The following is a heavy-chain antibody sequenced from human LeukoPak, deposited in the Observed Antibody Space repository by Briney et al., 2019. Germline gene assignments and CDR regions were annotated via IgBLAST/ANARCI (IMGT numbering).Heavy chain of an antibody. CDR1: GYTFTGYY. CDR2: INPNNGGT. Sequence: ASVKVSCKASGYTFTGYYMHWVRQAPGQWLEWMGWINPNNGGTNYAQKFQGRVTMTRHTSNSTAYMELSRLRSDDTAVYYCARDDKLTGDVRAYYYYYMDVWGKAATVTHSS. D-gene: IGHD7-27*01. J-gene: IGHJ6*03. V-gene: IGHV1-2*02. CDR3: ARDDKLTGDVRAYYYYYMDV.